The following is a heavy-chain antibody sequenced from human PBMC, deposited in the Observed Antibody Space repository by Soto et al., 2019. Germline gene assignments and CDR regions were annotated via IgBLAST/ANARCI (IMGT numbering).Heavy chain of an antibody. D-gene: IGHD5-12*01. CDR1: GYTFTGYY. CDR2: INPNSGGT. Sequence: ASVKVSCKASGYTFTGYYMHWVRQALGQGLEWMGWINPNSGGTNYAQKFQGRVTMTRDTSISTAYMELSRLRSDDTAVYYCARDIVSGYEFDYWGQGTLVTVSS. J-gene: IGHJ4*02. V-gene: IGHV1-2*02. CDR3: ARDIVSGYEFDY.